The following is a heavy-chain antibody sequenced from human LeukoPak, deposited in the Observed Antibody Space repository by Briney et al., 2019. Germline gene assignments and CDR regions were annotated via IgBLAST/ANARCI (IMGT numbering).Heavy chain of an antibody. D-gene: IGHD3-22*01. CDR1: GGSISSSNQY. CDR2: VYRRGST. Sequence: SETLSLTCIVSGGSISSSNQYWGWIRQPPGKGLEWIGSVYRRGSTYYTPSLKSRVTISLDTSKNQFSLKLSSVTVADTAVYYCARDCRNYYDSSGYYLFDYWGQGTLVTVSS. V-gene: IGHV4-39*07. CDR3: ARDCRNYYDSSGYYLFDY. J-gene: IGHJ4*02.